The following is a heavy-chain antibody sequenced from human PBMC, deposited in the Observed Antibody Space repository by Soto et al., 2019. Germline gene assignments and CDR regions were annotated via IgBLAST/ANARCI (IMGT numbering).Heavy chain of an antibody. D-gene: IGHD3-10*01. V-gene: IGHV1-24*01. CDR2: FDPGDGET. CDR3: ATSYGSGSYLFPLRY. CDR1: GYTLTELS. J-gene: IGHJ4*02. Sequence: ASVKVSCKVSGYTLTELSMHWVRQAPGKGLEWMGGFDPGDGETIYAQKFQGRVTMTEDTSTDTAYMELSSLRSEDTAVYYCATSYGSGSYLFPLRYWGQGTLVTVSS.